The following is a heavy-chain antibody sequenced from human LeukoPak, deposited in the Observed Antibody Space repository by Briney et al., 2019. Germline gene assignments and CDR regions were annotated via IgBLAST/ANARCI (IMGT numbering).Heavy chain of an antibody. V-gene: IGHV3-23*01. D-gene: IGHD3-22*01. CDR2: ISATGGST. J-gene: IGHJ3*02. Sequence: SSSSYYWGWIRQPPGKGLEWVSSISATGGSTYYAESVKGRFTISRDNSKNTLYLQMDSLRAADTAVYYCAKDPHYSDTGAFDIWGQGTLVTVSS. CDR1: SSSSYY. CDR3: AKDPHYSDTGAFDI.